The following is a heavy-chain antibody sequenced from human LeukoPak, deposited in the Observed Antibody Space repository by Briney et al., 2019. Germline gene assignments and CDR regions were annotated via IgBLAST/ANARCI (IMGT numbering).Heavy chain of an antibody. CDR2: IYSGDSDT. CDR1: GYSFPSNW. J-gene: IGHJ1*01. D-gene: IGHD3-10*01. Sequence: GGSLKISCKGSGYSFPSNWIGWVRQMSGKGLEWMVIIYSGDSDTRYSPSFQGQVTISADKSISTAYLHWSSLKASDTAIYYCATYAGSSSKYFQNWGQGTLVTVSS. V-gene: IGHV5-51*01. CDR3: ATYAGSSSKYFQN.